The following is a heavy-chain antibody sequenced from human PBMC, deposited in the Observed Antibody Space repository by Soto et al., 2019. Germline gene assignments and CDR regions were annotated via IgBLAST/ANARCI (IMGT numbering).Heavy chain of an antibody. CDR1: GFTFSSYS. Sequence: GESLKISCAASGFTFSSYSMNWVRQAPGKGLEWVSSISSSSSYIYYADSVKGRFTISRDNAKNSLYLQMNSLRAEDTAVYYCARGSPSPSGYWGQGTLVTVSS. V-gene: IGHV3-21*01. CDR3: ARGSPSPSGY. J-gene: IGHJ4*02. CDR2: ISSSSSYI. D-gene: IGHD3-10*01.